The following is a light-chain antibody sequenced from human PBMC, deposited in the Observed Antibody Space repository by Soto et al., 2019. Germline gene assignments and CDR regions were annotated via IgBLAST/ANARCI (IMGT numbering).Light chain of an antibody. J-gene: IGKJ1*01. Sequence: EIVLTQSPATLSVSPGERAPLSCRASQSVDINLAWYQQKPGQAPRLLIYDASNRATGIPARFSGSGSGTDFTLTISSLEPEDFAVYYCQQRSNWPPTFGQGTKVDIK. CDR1: QSVDIN. CDR2: DAS. CDR3: QQRSNWPPT. V-gene: IGKV3-11*01.